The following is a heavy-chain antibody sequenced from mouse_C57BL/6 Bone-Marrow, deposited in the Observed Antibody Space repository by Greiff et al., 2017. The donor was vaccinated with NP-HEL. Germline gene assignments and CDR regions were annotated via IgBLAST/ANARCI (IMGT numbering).Heavy chain of an antibody. D-gene: IGHD1-1*01. CDR3: ARRIYGSSYFDY. J-gene: IGHJ2*01. V-gene: IGHV5-6*02. CDR1: GFTFSSYG. Sequence: EVMLVESGGDLVKPGGSLKLSCAASGFTFSSYGMSWVRQTPDKRLEWVATISSGGSYTYYPDSVKGRFTISRDNAKNTLYLQMSSLKSEDTAMYYCARRIYGSSYFDYWGQGTTLTVSS. CDR2: ISSGGSYT.